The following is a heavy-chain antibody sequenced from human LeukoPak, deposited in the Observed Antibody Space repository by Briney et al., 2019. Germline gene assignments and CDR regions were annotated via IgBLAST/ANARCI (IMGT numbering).Heavy chain of an antibody. V-gene: IGHV4-39*07. J-gene: IGHJ4*02. Sequence: SQTLSLTCTVSGGSISSDSYYWGWIRQPPGKGLEWIGEINHSGSTNYNPSLKSRVTISVDTSKNQFSLKLSSVTAADTAVYYCARKYSSSWYWPVGYFDYWGQGTLVTVSS. CDR2: INHSGST. D-gene: IGHD6-13*01. CDR1: GGSISSDSYY. CDR3: ARKYSSSWYWPVGYFDY.